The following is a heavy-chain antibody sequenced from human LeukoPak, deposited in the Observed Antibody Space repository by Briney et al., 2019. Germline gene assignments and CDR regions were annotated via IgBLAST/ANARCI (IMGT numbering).Heavy chain of an antibody. CDR3: AQDTSTDVFNY. CDR2: INTKTGNP. V-gene: IGHV7-4-1*02. J-gene: IGHJ4*02. Sequence: ASVRVSCKTSGFTFTDYFIHWVRQAPGQGLEWMGWINTKTGNPAYAQGFTGRFVFSLDTSVSTAYLQISSLKVEDTAVYYCAQDTSTDVFNYWGQGTLVTVSS. CDR1: GFTFTDYF. D-gene: IGHD5-18*01.